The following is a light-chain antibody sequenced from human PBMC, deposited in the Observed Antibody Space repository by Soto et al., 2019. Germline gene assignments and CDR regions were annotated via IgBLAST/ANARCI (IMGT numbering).Light chain of an antibody. CDR2: GAS. J-gene: IGKJ5*01. CDR3: QPYDSVFT. V-gene: IGKV1-33*01. Sequence: DIQMTHSPSSLSASVGDRVTITCQASQGITNYLNWYQQKPGKAPXXLIYGASNLETGVPSRFSGSGSGTDFTFTISSLQAEDIATYFCQPYDSVFTFGQGTRLEIK. CDR1: QGITNY.